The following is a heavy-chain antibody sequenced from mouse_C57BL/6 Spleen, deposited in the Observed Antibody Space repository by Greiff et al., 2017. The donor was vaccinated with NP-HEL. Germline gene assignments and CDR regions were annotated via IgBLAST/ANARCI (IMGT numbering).Heavy chain of an antibody. J-gene: IGHJ4*01. D-gene: IGHD1-1*01. Sequence: EVQVVESGGGLVKPGGSLKLSCAASGFTFSDYGMHWVRQAPEKGLEWVAYISSGSSTTYYADTVKGRFTISRDNAKNTLFLQMTSLRSEDTAMYYCARGEGSGYLYAMDYWGQGTSVTVSS. CDR2: ISSGSSTT. V-gene: IGHV5-17*01. CDR1: GFTFSDYG. CDR3: ARGEGSGYLYAMDY.